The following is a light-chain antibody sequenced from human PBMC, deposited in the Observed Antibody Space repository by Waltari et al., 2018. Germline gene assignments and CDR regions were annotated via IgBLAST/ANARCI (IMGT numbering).Light chain of an antibody. CDR3: QQYYSTPPT. CDR2: WAS. Sequence: DIVMTQSPDSLAVSLGERATINCKSRQSVLYSANNNNYLAWNQQKPGQPPKLLIYWASTRESGVPDRFSGSGSGTDFTLTISSLQAEDVAVYYCQQYYSTPPTFGGGTKVEIK. J-gene: IGKJ4*01. CDR1: QSVLYSANNNNY. V-gene: IGKV4-1*01.